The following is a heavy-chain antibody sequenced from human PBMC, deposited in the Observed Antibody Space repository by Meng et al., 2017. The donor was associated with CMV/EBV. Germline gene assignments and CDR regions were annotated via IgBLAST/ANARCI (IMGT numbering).Heavy chain of an antibody. CDR2: FDPEDGET. CDR3: ATARVDCSSTSCYTYYFDY. V-gene: IGHV1-24*01. Sequence: ASVKVSCKVSGYTLTELSRHWVRQAPGKGLEWMGGFDPEDGETIYAQKFQGRVTMTEDTSTDTAYMELSSLRSEGTAVYYCATARVDCSSTSCYTYYFDYWGQGTLVTVSS. D-gene: IGHD2-2*02. J-gene: IGHJ4*02. CDR1: GYTLTELS.